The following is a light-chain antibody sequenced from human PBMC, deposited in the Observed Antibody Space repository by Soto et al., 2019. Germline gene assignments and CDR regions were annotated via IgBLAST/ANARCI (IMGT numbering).Light chain of an antibody. V-gene: IGKV3-15*01. Sequence: EIVLTQSPATLSVSPGERATLSCRASQSVNSDLAWFQQKPGQAPRLLIYGASTRATGIPARFSGSGFGTEFTLTISSLQSEDFAIYYCQQYNNWPLTFGGGTKVEIK. CDR1: QSVNSD. CDR3: QQYNNWPLT. CDR2: GAS. J-gene: IGKJ4*01.